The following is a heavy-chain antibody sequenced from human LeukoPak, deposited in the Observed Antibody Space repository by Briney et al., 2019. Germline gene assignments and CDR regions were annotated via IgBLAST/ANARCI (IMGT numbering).Heavy chain of an antibody. CDR1: GYTFTSYY. Sequence: ASVKVSCKASGYTFTSYYMHWVRQAPGQGLEWMGIINPSGGSTSYAQKFQGRVTMTRDTSTSTVYMELSSLRSEDTAVYYCARDSNDFWSGLQDVHAFDIWGQGTMVTVSS. V-gene: IGHV1-46*01. CDR2: INPSGGST. CDR3: ARDSNDFWSGLQDVHAFDI. D-gene: IGHD3-3*01. J-gene: IGHJ3*02.